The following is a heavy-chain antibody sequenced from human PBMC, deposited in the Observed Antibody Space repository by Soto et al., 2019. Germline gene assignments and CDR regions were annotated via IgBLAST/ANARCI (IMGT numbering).Heavy chain of an antibody. V-gene: IGHV4-4*01. CDR1: GGSISTDNW. Sequence: QVQLEESGPGLVKPSGTLSLTCAVSGGSISTDNWWSWVRQPPGKGLEGGGEIYHTGNTNYNPSLKRRLTIAIDKSNDQFSLDVTLVTAADAAVYCCARGGRWLFDYWGQGALVTVSS. J-gene: IGHJ4*02. CDR3: ARGGRWLFDY. D-gene: IGHD6-19*01. CDR2: IYHTGNT.